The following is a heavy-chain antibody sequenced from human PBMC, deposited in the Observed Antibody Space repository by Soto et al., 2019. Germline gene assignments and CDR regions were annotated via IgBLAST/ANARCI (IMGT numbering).Heavy chain of an antibody. V-gene: IGHV1-3*01. CDR1: GYTFTNYS. J-gene: IGHJ4*02. Sequence: GASVKVSCKASGYTFTNYSMHWVRQAPGQRLEWMGWINAGNGNTKYSQKFQGRITVTRDTSASTAYMELSSLISEDTAVYYCARPRVGGEQQLANFDYWGQGTLVTVSS. CDR3: ARPRVGGEQQLANFDY. D-gene: IGHD6-13*01. CDR2: INAGNGNT.